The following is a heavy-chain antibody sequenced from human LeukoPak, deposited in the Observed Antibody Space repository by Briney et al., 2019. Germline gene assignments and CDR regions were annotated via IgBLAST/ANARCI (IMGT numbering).Heavy chain of an antibody. J-gene: IGHJ4*02. V-gene: IGHV3-21*01. CDR2: ISSSSSYI. Sequence: PGGSLRLSCAAPGFTFSSYSMNWVRQAPGKGLEWISSISSSSSYIYYADSVKGRFTISRDNAKNSLYLQMNSLRAEDTAVYYCARDYYGSGSYYKGSGFLYWGQGTLVTVSS. CDR3: ARDYYGSGSYYKGSGFLY. CDR1: GFTFSSYS. D-gene: IGHD3-10*01.